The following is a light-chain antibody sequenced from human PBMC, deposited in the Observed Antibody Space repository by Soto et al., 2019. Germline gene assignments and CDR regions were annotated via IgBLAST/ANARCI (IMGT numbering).Light chain of an antibody. V-gene: IGKV3-11*01. Sequence: EILFTQSPATLSLSPGERATLSCRASQSVSSYLAWYQQKPGQAPRLLIYGASSRDTGIPDRFSGSGSGTDFTLTISRLEPEDFAVYSCQQRSDWPITFGQGTRLEIK. CDR2: GAS. CDR3: QQRSDWPIT. J-gene: IGKJ5*01. CDR1: QSVSSY.